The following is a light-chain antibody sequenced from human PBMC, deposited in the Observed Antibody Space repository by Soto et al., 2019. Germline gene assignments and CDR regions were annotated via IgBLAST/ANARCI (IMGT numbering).Light chain of an antibody. CDR1: QSISNY. CDR3: QQSSRTPWT. Sequence: DIQMTQSPSSLSASVGDRVTITCRASQSISNYLNWYQQKPGKAPKLLIYTASTLQSGVPSRFSGSGSGPDFTLTISSLQPEDFATYFGQQSSRTPWTFGPGTKVEIK. CDR2: TAS. V-gene: IGKV1-39*01. J-gene: IGKJ1*01.